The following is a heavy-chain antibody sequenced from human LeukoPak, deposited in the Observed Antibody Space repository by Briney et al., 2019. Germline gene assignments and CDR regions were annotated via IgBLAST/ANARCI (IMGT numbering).Heavy chain of an antibody. CDR1: GFTFSDNY. CDR3: ARDGGSAWFLDY. CDR2: ISSSGNTT. J-gene: IGHJ4*02. V-gene: IGHV3-11*04. D-gene: IGHD6-19*01. Sequence: PGGSLRLSCAASGFTFSDNYMSWIRQAPGEGLEWLSYISSSGNTTYNAESVKGRFSITRDNGKNSLYLQMNSLRAEDTAVYYCARDGGSAWFLDYWGQGTLVTVSS.